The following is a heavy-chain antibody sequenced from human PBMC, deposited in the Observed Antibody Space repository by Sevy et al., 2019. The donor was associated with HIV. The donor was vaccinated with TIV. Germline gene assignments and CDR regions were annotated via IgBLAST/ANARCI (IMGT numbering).Heavy chain of an antibody. Sequence: GSLRLSCTASGFIFSNFAMHWVRQAPGKGLEWVAVTSYDGSHKYYADSVKGRFTVSRDNSRNILSLEMNSLRRDDTAVYYCARGENDDEFFQYWGQGTLVTVSS. J-gene: IGHJ1*01. D-gene: IGHD1-26*01. V-gene: IGHV3-30*04. CDR1: GFIFSNFA. CDR2: TSYDGSHK. CDR3: ARGENDDEFFQY.